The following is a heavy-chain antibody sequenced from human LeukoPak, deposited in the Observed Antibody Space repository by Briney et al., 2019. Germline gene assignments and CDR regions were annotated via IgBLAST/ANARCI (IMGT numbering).Heavy chain of an antibody. J-gene: IGHJ3*02. D-gene: IGHD6-19*01. V-gene: IGHV4-30-4*08. CDR3: ARAPQTPDSSGWFDASDI. Sequence: SETLSLTCTVSGGSISSGDYYWSWIRQPPGKGLEWIGYIYYSGSTYYNPSLKSRVTISVDTSKNQFSLKLSSVTAADTAVYYCARAPQTPDSSGWFDASDIWGQGTMVTVSS. CDR1: GGSISSGDYY. CDR2: IYYSGST.